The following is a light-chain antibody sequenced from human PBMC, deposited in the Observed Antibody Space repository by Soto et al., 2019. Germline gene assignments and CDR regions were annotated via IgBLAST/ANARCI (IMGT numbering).Light chain of an antibody. CDR2: AAS. CDR1: ETISSHY. J-gene: IGKJ3*01. Sequence: EIVLMQSPDTLSLSPGERATLSCRASETISSHYIAWYQQKPGQVPRLLIFAASTRATGIPDRFSGSWSGTDFTLSISILEPEVFAVYYCQNFGDSPFTFGPGTKVDIK. V-gene: IGKV3-20*01. CDR3: QNFGDSPFT.